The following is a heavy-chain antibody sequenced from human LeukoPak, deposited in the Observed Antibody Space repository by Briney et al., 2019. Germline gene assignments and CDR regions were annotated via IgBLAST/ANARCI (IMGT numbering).Heavy chain of an antibody. Sequence: GESLKISCKGSGYSFTSYWIGWVRQMPGKGLEWMGMIYPGDSDTRYSPSFQGQVTLSADKSISTAYLQWSSLKASDTAMYYCARQGGYYSSGYYFWVDYWGQGTLVTVSS. CDR3: ARQGGYYSSGYYFWVDY. J-gene: IGHJ4*02. D-gene: IGHD3-22*01. V-gene: IGHV5-51*01. CDR2: IYPGDSDT. CDR1: GYSFTSYW.